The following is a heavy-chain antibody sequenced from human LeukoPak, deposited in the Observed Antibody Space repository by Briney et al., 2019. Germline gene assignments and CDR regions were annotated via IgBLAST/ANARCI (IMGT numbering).Heavy chain of an antibody. CDR1: GFTFSDYY. V-gene: IGHV3-11*04. J-gene: IGHJ4*02. Sequence: GGSLRLSCAASGFTFSDYYMSWIRQAPGKGLEWVSYISSSGSTIYYADSVKGRFTISRDNAKNSLYLQMNSLRAEDTAVYYCARYCSSTSCLYFDYWGQGTLVTVSS. CDR3: ARYCSSTSCLYFDY. D-gene: IGHD2-2*01. CDR2: ISSSGSTI.